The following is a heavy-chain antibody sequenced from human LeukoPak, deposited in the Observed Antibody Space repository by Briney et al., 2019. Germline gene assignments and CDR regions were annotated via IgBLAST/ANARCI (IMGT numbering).Heavy chain of an antibody. CDR3: ARGRGSCSFDY. D-gene: IGHD3-16*01. CDR1: GYTFTGYY. CDR2: INPNSGVT. V-gene: IGHV1-2*02. J-gene: IGHJ4*02. Sequence: ASVKVSCKASGYTFTGYYMYWVRQAPGQGLEWMGWINPNSGVTNYAQKFQGRVTMTRDTSISTAYMEVSSLRSDDTAVYSCARGRGSCSFDYWGQGTLVTVSS.